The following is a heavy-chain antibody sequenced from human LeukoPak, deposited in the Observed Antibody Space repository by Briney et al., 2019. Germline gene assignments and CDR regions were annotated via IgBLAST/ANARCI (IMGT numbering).Heavy chain of an antibody. V-gene: IGHV4-4*07. CDR2: IYTSGST. CDR3: ARSSSSWTTFDY. CDR1: GGSISSYY. D-gene: IGHD6-13*01. Sequence: PSETLSLTCTVSGGSISSYYWSWIRQPAGQGLEWIGRIYTSGSTNYNPSLKSRVTMSVDTSKNQFSLRLSSVTAADTAVYYCARSSSSWTTFDYWGQGTLVTVSS. J-gene: IGHJ4*02.